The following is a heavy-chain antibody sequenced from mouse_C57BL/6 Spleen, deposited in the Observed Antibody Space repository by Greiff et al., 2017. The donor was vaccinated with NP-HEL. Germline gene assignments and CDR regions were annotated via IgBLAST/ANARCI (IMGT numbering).Heavy chain of an antibody. CDR1: GFTFSDYG. V-gene: IGHV5-17*01. D-gene: IGHD2-12*01. Sequence: EVMLVESGGGLVKPGGSLKLSCAASGFTFSDYGMHWVRQAPEKGLEWVAYISSGSSTIYYADTVKGRYTISRDNAKNTLFLQMTSLRSEEPAMYYCARNDAGYYYAMDYWGQGTSVTVSS. J-gene: IGHJ4*01. CDR2: ISSGSSTI. CDR3: ARNDAGYYYAMDY.